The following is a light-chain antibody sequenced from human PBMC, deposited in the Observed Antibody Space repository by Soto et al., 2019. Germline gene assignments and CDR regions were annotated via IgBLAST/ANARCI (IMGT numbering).Light chain of an antibody. J-gene: IGLJ1*01. CDR1: SSDVGGYNY. CDR2: DVS. Sequence: QSALAQPASVSGSPGQSITISCTGTSSDVGGYNYVSWYQQRPGKAHKLMIYDVSNRPSGVSNRFSGSKSGNTASLTISGLQAEDEADYYCSSYTSSSTYVFGTGTKVTVL. CDR3: SSYTSSSTYV. V-gene: IGLV2-14*01.